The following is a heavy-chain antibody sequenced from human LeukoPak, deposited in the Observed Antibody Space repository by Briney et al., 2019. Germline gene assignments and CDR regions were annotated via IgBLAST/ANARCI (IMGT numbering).Heavy chain of an antibody. Sequence: PSETLSFTCTVSGGSISSSSYYSGWIRQPPGKGLEWIGSIYYSGSTYYNPSLKSRVTISVDTSKNQFSLKLSSVTAADSAVYYCARVRGYTVFDYWGQGTLVTVSS. J-gene: IGHJ4*02. CDR2: IYYSGST. CDR1: GGSISSSSYY. CDR3: ARVRGYTVFDY. D-gene: IGHD6-25*01. V-gene: IGHV4-39*01.